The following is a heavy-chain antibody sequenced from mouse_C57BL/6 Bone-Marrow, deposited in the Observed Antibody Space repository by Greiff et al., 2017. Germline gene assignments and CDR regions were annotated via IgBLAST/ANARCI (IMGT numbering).Heavy chain of an antibody. D-gene: IGHD3-1*01. V-gene: IGHV1-81*01. CDR3: ARLAALATWFAY. CDR1: GYTFTSYG. J-gene: IGHJ3*01. CDR2: IYPRSGNT. Sequence: VQLQQSGAELARPGASVKLSCKASGYTFTSYGISWVKQRTGQGLEWIGVIYPRSGNTYYNEKLKGKATLTVDKSSSTAYMELRSLTSADSAVYFCARLAALATWFAYWGQGTLVTVSA.